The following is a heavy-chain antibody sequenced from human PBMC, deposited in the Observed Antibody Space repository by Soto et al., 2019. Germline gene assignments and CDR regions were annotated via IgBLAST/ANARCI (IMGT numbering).Heavy chain of an antibody. J-gene: IGHJ4*02. V-gene: IGHV3-49*03. CDR1: GFTFAYHA. Sequence: RSQRLSCTASGFTFAYHALGWSRQAPWKGLEWVGFIRSKAYGGTTEYAASVKGRFTISRDDSKSIAYLQMNSLKTEDTAVYYCTRDLEAKQWLVTSIDYWGQGT. CDR3: TRDLEAKQWLVTSIDY. D-gene: IGHD6-19*01. CDR2: IRSKAYGGTT.